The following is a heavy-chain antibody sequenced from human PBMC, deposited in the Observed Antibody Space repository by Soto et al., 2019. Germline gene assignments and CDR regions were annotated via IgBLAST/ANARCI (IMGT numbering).Heavy chain of an antibody. Sequence: QVQLQQWGAELLKPSGTLSLTCAVYVGSFSGSYWSWIRQPPGRGLDGLGEINHSGSTNYNPSLKSRVTISVDTSKNQFSLKLSSVTAADTAVYYCATRITMVRGTWGNWFDPWGQGTLVTVSS. CDR2: INHSGST. CDR3: ATRITMVRGTWGNWFDP. D-gene: IGHD3-10*01. V-gene: IGHV4-34*01. CDR1: VGSFSGSY. J-gene: IGHJ5*02.